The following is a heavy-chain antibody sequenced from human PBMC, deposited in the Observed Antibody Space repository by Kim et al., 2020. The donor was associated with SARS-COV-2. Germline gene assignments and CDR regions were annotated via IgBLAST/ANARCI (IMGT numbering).Heavy chain of an antibody. CDR1: GFTFSSYG. CDR2: IWYDGSNK. Sequence: GGSLRLSCAASGFTFSSYGMHWVRQAPGKGLEWVAVIWYDGSNKYYADSVKGRFTISRDNSKNTLYLQMNSLRAEDTAVYYCARDLRRYCSGGSCYQIAGSGGQGTLVIVSS. CDR3: ARDLRRYCSGGSCYQIAGS. J-gene: IGHJ4*02. V-gene: IGHV3-33*01. D-gene: IGHD2-15*01.